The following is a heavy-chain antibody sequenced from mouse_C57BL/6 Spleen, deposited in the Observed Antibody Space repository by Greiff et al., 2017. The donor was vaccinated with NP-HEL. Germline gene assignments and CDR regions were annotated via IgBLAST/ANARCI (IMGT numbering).Heavy chain of an antibody. D-gene: IGHD1-1*01. V-gene: IGHV5-4*01. CDR2: LSDGGSYT. CDR1: GFTFSSYA. J-gene: IGHJ4*01. CDR3: AREGGSKDAMDY. Sequence: EVKLVESGGGLVKPGGSLKLSCAASGFTFSSYAMSWVRQTPEKRLEWVATLSDGGSYTYYPDNVKGRFTISRDNAKNNLYLQMSHLKSEDTAMYYCAREGGSKDAMDYWGQGTSVTVSS.